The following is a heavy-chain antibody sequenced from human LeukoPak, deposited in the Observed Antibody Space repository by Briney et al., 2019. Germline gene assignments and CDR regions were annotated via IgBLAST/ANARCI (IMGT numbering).Heavy chain of an antibody. CDR3: ARALCTSTSCYGPNWFDT. CDR1: GGPISSYY. Sequence: SETLSLTCTVSGGPISSYYWSWIRQPAGKGLEWIGRIYTSGSTNYNPSLKSRVTMSVDTSKNQFSLKLSSVTAADTAVYYYARALCTSTSCYGPNWFDTWGQGTLVTVSS. J-gene: IGHJ5*02. CDR2: IYTSGST. V-gene: IGHV4-4*07. D-gene: IGHD2-2*01.